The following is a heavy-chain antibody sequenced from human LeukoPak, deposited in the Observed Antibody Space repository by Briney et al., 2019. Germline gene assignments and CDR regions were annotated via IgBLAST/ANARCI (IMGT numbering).Heavy chain of an antibody. CDR1: GFTFNNYA. V-gene: IGHV3-23*01. J-gene: IGHJ1*01. CDR3: ATYSSLNRREFQY. CDR2: ISGGGDYT. Sequence: GGSLRLSCAASGFTFNNYAMNWVRQAPGKGLEWVSTISGGGDYTNYADSVKGRFTISRDNSKNTLDLQMNSLRAEDTAVYYCATYSSLNRREFQYWGQGTLLTVSS. D-gene: IGHD3-22*01.